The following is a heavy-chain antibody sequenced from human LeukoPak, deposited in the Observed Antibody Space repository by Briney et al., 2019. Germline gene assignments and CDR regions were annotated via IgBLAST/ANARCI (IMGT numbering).Heavy chain of an antibody. Sequence: GAPVKVSCKASGYTFTSYYMHWVRQAPGQGLEWMGIINPSGGSTSYAQKFQGRVTMTRDMSTSTVYMELSSLRSEDTAVYYCARTPDIDCSGGSCVATNANWFDPWGQGTLVTVSS. D-gene: IGHD2-15*01. V-gene: IGHV1-46*01. CDR3: ARTPDIDCSGGSCVATNANWFDP. CDR1: GYTFTSYY. CDR2: INPSGGST. J-gene: IGHJ5*02.